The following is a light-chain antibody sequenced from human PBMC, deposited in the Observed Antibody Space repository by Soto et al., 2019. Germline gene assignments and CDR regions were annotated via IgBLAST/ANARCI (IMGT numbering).Light chain of an antibody. CDR3: HKYGNLLIT. Sequence: EILMTHSPATLSVSPDEIATLSFRASQSVSSNLAWYQQKPGQAPRLLIYGASSRAAGIPDRFSGSGSGTDFTLTINRLEPEDFAVYYCHKYGNLLITFGQGTRLEIK. J-gene: IGKJ5*01. CDR2: GAS. V-gene: IGKV3-20*01. CDR1: QSVSSN.